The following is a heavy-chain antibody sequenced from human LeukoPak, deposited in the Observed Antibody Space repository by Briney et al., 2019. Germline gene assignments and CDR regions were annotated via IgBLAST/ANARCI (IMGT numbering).Heavy chain of an antibody. CDR3: AKRVPYSTSSVYFDY. V-gene: IGHV3-23*01. D-gene: IGHD6-6*01. J-gene: IGHJ4*02. Sequence: GGSLRLSCAASGFTFSSYGMSWVRQAPGMRLEWVSAITDTGRGTYYADSVKGRFTISRDNSKNTLYLQMNSLRAEDTAVYYCAKRVPYSTSSVYFDYWGQGTLVTVSS. CDR1: GFTFSSYG. CDR2: ITDTGRGT.